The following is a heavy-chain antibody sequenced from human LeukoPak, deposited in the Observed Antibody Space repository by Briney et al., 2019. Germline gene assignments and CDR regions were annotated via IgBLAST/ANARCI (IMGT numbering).Heavy chain of an antibody. V-gene: IGHV1-2*02. CDR1: GYTFTGHY. D-gene: IGHD2-2*01. CDR2: INPNSGGT. J-gene: IGHJ4*02. Sequence: ASVKVSCKAFGYTFTGHYIHWVRQAPGQGLEWMGWINPNSGGTNYVQKFQGRVTMTRDTSISTAYMELSRLRSDDTAVYYCARNQGVDIVVVPAAMPPYFDYWGQGTLVTVSS. CDR3: ARNQGVDIVVVPAAMPPYFDY.